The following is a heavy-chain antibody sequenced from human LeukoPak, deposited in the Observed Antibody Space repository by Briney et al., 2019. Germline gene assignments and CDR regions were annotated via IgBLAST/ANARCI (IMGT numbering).Heavy chain of an antibody. CDR2: MNPNSGNT. Sequence: VASVKASCKASGYTFNSYDINWVRQATGQGLEWMGWMNPNSGNTGYAQKFQGRVTMTRNASISTAHMVLSSLRSEDTAVYYCARGQGSHGQQLGDYWGQGTLVTVSS. D-gene: IGHD6-13*01. CDR3: ARGQGSHGQQLGDY. CDR1: GYTFNSYD. J-gene: IGHJ4*02. V-gene: IGHV1-8*01.